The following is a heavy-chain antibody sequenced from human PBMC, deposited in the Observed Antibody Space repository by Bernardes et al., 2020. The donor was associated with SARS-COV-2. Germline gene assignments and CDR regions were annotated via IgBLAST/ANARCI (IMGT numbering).Heavy chain of an antibody. V-gene: IGHV4-34*01. D-gene: IGHD3-3*01. CDR3: AKVSALRFLEWLRDSFYYGLDV. J-gene: IGHJ6*02. CDR2: INHSGST. CDR1: GGSFSGSF. Sequence: SATLSLTCTVDGGSFSGSFWGWIRQSPGKGLEWIGEINHSGSTNYNPSLKSRVTISVDSSKKKLSLELTSVTAADTAVYYCAKVSALRFLEWLRDSFYYGLDVWGPGTRVTVSS.